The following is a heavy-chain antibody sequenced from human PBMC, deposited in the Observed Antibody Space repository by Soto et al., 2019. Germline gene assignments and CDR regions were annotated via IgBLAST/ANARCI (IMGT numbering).Heavy chain of an antibody. Sequence: PGGSLRLSCVASGFTFRNYAMHWVRQAPGKGLEWVTVISSDGGDKYYADSVKGRFTISRDNSKNTLYLQMHSLRADDTALYFCVRDRGYPDSFDVWGRGTMVTVSS. J-gene: IGHJ3*01. CDR3: VRDRGYPDSFDV. CDR1: GFTFRNYA. V-gene: IGHV3-30-3*01. D-gene: IGHD1-1*01. CDR2: ISSDGGDK.